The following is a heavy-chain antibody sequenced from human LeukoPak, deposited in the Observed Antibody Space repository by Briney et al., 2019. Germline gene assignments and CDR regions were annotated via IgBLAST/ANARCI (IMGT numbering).Heavy chain of an antibody. V-gene: IGHV3-30*02. Sequence: GRSLRLSCAASGFTFSSCGMHWVRQAPGKGLEWVAFIRYDGSNKYYADSVKGRFTISRDNSKNTLYLQMNSLRAEDTAVYYCAKDSRDYYDSSGPDYWGQGTLVTVSS. CDR3: AKDSRDYYDSSGPDY. CDR2: IRYDGSNK. CDR1: GFTFSSCG. D-gene: IGHD3-22*01. J-gene: IGHJ4*02.